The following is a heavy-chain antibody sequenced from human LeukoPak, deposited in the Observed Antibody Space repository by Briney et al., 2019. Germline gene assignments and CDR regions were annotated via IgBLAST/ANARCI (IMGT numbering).Heavy chain of an antibody. Sequence: GGSLRLSCAASGFTISSYAMSWVRQAPGKGLEWVSAISGSGGSTYYADSVKGRFTISRDNSKNTLYLQMNSLRAEDTAVYYCAKDTGSSGWYGDAFDIWGQGTMVTVSS. J-gene: IGHJ3*02. CDR3: AKDTGSSGWYGDAFDI. D-gene: IGHD6-19*01. CDR1: GFTISSYA. V-gene: IGHV3-23*01. CDR2: ISGSGGST.